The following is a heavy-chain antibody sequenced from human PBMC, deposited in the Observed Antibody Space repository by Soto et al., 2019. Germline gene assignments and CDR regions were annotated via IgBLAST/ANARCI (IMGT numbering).Heavy chain of an antibody. CDR3: ARDSSGRHDY. V-gene: IGHV4-61*01. J-gene: IGHJ4*02. D-gene: IGHD3-22*01. Sequence: SDTLSLTCTVSGVSLISGSYYWSWIRQPPGKGLEWIGYIYHGGATTYNASLKSRVTISVDTSKNQFFLKVNSVTAADTAVYFCARDSSGRHDYWGQGTPVTVSS. CDR1: GVSLISGSYY. CDR2: IYHGGAT.